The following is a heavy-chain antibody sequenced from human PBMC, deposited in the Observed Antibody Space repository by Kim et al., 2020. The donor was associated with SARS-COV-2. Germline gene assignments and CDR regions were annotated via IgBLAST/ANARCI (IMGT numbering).Heavy chain of an antibody. CDR3: SSALGH. J-gene: IGHJ4*02. CDR1: GDSLSSDY. Sequence: SETLSLTCTVSGDSLSSDYWSWNRQPAGKGLEWIGRIYTSGRTNYNPSLQSRLTMSVDMSKNQFSLKLISVTAADTAVYYCSSALGHCGQGTLVTVSS. V-gene: IGHV4-4*07. D-gene: IGHD3-16*02. CDR2: IYTSGRT.